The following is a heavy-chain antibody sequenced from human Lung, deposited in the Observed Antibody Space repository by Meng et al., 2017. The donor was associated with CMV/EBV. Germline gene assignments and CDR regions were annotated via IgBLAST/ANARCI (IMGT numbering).Heavy chain of an antibody. CDR2: INPNSGGT. CDR1: AYTFTGYY. V-gene: IGHV1-2*02. J-gene: IGHJ3*01. CDR3: ARGSFHFTSKVVLTPGGDAFDL. D-gene: IGHD4/OR15-4a*01. Sequence: ATXXVFXKASAYTFTGYYIHWVRQAPGQGLEWMGWINPNSGGTSSAQKFQGRVTMTRDTSISTAYMELSSLTPDDTAMFYCARGSFHFTSKVVLTPGGDAFDLWXQGTMVTVSS.